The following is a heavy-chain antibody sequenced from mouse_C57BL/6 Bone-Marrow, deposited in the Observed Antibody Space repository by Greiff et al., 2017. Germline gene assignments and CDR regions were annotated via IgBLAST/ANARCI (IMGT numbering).Heavy chain of an antibody. Sequence: QVQLKQSGAELVRPGASVTLSCKASGYTFTDYEMHWVKQTPVHGLEWIGAIDPETGGTAYNQKFKGKAILTADKSSSTAYMELRSLTSEDSAVYYCTRSSYDGYYDYAMDYWGQGTSVTVSS. J-gene: IGHJ4*01. V-gene: IGHV1-15*01. CDR3: TRSSYDGYYDYAMDY. CDR1: GYTFTDYE. D-gene: IGHD2-3*01. CDR2: IDPETGGT.